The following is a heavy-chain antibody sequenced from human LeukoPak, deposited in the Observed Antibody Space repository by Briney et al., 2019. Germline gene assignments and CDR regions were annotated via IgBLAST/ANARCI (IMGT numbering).Heavy chain of an antibody. CDR3: AKDPGYCSGGSCSTPNNWFDP. CDR2: ISGSGGST. Sequence: PGGSLRLSCAASGSTFSSYAMSWVRQAPGKGLEWVSAISGSGGSTYYADSVKGRFTISRDNSKNTLYLQMNSLRAEDTAVYYCAKDPGYCSGGSCSTPNNWFDPWGQGTLVTVSS. V-gene: IGHV3-23*01. D-gene: IGHD2-15*01. CDR1: GSTFSSYA. J-gene: IGHJ5*02.